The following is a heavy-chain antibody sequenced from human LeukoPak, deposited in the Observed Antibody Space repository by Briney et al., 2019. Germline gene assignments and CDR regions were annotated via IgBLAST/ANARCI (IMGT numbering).Heavy chain of an antibody. CDR2: IKQDGSEK. V-gene: IGHV3-7*04. D-gene: IGHD3-22*01. J-gene: IGHJ3*02. Sequence: PGGSLRLSCAASGFTFTSYDMQWVRQAPGKGLEWVANIKQDGSEKYYVDSVKGRFTISRDNAKNSLYLQMNSLRAEDTAVYYCARGWGNYYDSSGPYDAFDIWGQGTMVTVSS. CDR3: ARGWGNYYDSSGPYDAFDI. CDR1: GFTFTSYD.